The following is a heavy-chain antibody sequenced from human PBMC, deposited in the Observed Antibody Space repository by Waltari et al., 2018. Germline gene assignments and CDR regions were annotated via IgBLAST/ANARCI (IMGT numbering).Heavy chain of an antibody. CDR3: ARENSGGSYYYYYGMDV. CDR1: GFTFSNYE. D-gene: IGHD1-26*01. Sequence: EVQLVESGGGLVQPGGSLRLSCASSGFTFSNYELNWVRQAPGKGWEWVSYISSSGSTIYYADSVKGRFTISRDNAKNSLYLQMNSLRAEDTAVYYCARENSGGSYYYYYGMDVWGQGTTVTVSS. V-gene: IGHV3-48*03. J-gene: IGHJ6*02. CDR2: ISSSGSTI.